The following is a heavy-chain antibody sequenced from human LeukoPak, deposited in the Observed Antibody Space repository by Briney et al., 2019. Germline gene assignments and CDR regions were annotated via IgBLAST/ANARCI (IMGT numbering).Heavy chain of an antibody. CDR2: IIPIFGTA. V-gene: IGHV1-69*13. D-gene: IGHD3-3*01. CDR3: AGGYDFWSGSPYYYYYMDV. Sequence: GASVKVSCKASGGTFSSYAISWVRQAPGQGLEWMGGIIPIFGTANYAQKFQGRVTITADESTSTAYMELSSLRSEDTAVYYCAGGYDFWSGSPYYYYYMDVWGKGTTVTVSS. CDR1: GGTFSSYA. J-gene: IGHJ6*03.